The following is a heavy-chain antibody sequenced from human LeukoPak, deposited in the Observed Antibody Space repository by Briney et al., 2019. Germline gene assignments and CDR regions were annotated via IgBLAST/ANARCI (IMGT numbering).Heavy chain of an antibody. Sequence: GGSLRLSCAASDFSFITYAMSWVRQAPGKGLEWISRISGSGAGTYYSDSVRGRFTISRDNSKNTLYLQMNSLRAEDTAVYYCARRCGSGGSCHSFDYWGQGTLVTVSS. V-gene: IGHV3-23*01. CDR3: ARRCGSGGSCHSFDY. CDR2: ISGSGAGT. D-gene: IGHD2-15*01. J-gene: IGHJ4*02. CDR1: DFSFITYA.